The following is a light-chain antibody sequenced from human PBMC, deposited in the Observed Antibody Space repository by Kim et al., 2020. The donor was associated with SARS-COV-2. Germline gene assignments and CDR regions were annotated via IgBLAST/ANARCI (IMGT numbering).Light chain of an antibody. J-gene: IGKJ4*01. Sequence: EIVLTQSPGTLSLSPGERATLSCRASQRVSSSYLAWYQQKPGQAPRLLIYGASSRVTGIPDRFSGSGSGTDFTLTISRLEPEDFAVYYCQQYGRSPRTFGGGTKVDIK. CDR2: GAS. CDR3: QQYGRSPRT. V-gene: IGKV3-20*01. CDR1: QRVSSSY.